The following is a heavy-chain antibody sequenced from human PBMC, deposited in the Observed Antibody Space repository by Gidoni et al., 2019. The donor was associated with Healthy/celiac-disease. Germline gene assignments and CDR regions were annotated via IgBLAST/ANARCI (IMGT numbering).Heavy chain of an antibody. CDR2: IYTSGST. CDR3: ARGAVYSSGWDVFDY. D-gene: IGHD6-19*01. CDR1: GGSISSYY. V-gene: IGHV4-4*07. Sequence: QVQLQESGPGLVTPSETLSLTCTVSGGSISSYYWSCIRHPAGKGLEWIGRIYTSGSTNYNPSLKSRVTMSVDTSKNQFALKLSSVTAADTAVYYCARGAVYSSGWDVFDYWGQGTLVTVSS. J-gene: IGHJ4*02.